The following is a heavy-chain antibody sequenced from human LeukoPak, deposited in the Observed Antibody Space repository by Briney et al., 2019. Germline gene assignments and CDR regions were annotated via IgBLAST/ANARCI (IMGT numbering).Heavy chain of an antibody. Sequence: GALRLSCAASGFTFSSYGMHWVRQAPGQGLEWVAFIRYGGSNKYYADSVKGRFTISRDNSKNTLYLQMNSLRAEDTAVYYCAKDLPTYYDILTAYPRPPNWFDPWGQGTLVTVSS. CDR2: IRYGGSNK. J-gene: IGHJ5*02. D-gene: IGHD3-9*01. V-gene: IGHV3-30*02. CDR3: AKDLPTYYDILTAYPRPPNWFDP. CDR1: GFTFSSYG.